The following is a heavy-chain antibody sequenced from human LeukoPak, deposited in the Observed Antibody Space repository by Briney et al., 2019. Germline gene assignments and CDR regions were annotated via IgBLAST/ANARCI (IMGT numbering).Heavy chain of an antibody. CDR3: ARKSTGPDY. Sequence: GSLRLSCAASGFTFSSYAMSWVRQAPGKGLEWVSAISGSGGSTYSADSVKGRFTISRDNSKNTLYLQMNSLRVDDTAVYYCARKSTGPDYWGQGTLVTVSS. J-gene: IGHJ4*02. CDR1: GFTFSSYA. V-gene: IGHV3-23*01. CDR2: ISGSGGST.